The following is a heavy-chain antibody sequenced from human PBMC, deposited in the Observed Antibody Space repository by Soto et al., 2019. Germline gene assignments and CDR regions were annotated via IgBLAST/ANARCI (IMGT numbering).Heavy chain of an antibody. D-gene: IGHD6-6*01. J-gene: IGHJ6*02. CDR2: INHSGSA. CDR1: GGSFSDYY. CDR3: AGREFSSSSFYYYYYAMDV. Sequence: ETLSLTCAVSGGSFSDYYWSWIRQPPRKGLEWIGEINHSGSAKYNPSLKSRVTISVDTSKNQLSLRLSSVTAADTAVFYCAGREFSSSSFYYYYYAMDVWGQGTTVTVSS. V-gene: IGHV4-34*01.